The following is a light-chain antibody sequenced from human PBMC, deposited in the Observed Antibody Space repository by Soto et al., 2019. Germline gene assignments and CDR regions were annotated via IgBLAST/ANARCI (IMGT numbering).Light chain of an antibody. V-gene: IGLV2-23*02. CDR3: CSYAGSWV. Sequence: QSALTQPASVSGSPGQSITIACTGTSRDVGSYDLVSWYQHQPGKAPKLMIYEVSNRPSGVSNRFFGSKSGNTASLTISGLQAEDEADYYCCSYAGSWVFGGGTKLTVL. CDR2: EVS. J-gene: IGLJ3*02. CDR1: SRDVGSYDL.